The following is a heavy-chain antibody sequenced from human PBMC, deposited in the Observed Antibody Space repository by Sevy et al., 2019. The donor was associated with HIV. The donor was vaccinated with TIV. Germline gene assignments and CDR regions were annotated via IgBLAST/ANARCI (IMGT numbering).Heavy chain of an antibody. J-gene: IGHJ4*02. CDR2: ISSSSSYI. CDR1: GFTFSSYS. D-gene: IGHD2-2*01. Sequence: GGSLRLSCAASGFTFSSYSMNWVRQAPGKGLEWVSAISSSSSYIYYADSVKGRFTISRDNAKNSLYPQMNSLTAEDTAVYYCARLWMGYCSSTSCSRAVDYWGQGTLVTVSS. V-gene: IGHV3-21*01. CDR3: ARLWMGYCSSTSCSRAVDY.